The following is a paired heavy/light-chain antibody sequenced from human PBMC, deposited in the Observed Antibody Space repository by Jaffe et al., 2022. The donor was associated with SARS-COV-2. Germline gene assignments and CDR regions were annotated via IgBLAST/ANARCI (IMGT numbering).Heavy chain of an antibody. CDR2: ISASNGYT. CDR1: GYTINTYT. J-gene: IGHJ6*03. D-gene: IGHD4-17*01. Sequence: QAHLVQSGAEVKKPGASVKVSCKASGYTINTYTITWVRQAPGQGLEWMGWISASNGYTNYAQTLQGRVTMTTDAPTSTAYMELRSLRSDDTAVYYCATTVTVNYMDVWGKGTTVTVSS. CDR3: ATTVTVNYMDV. V-gene: IGHV1-18*01.
Light chain of an antibody. J-gene: IGLJ7*01. CDR2: YDS. CDR3: QVWDTSSAHAV. V-gene: IGLV3-21*04. CDR1: NIGSKS. Sequence: SYVLTQSPSVSVAPGQTARITCGGDNIGSKSVHWYQQKPGQAPVLVIYYDSDRPSGIPERLSGSNSGNTATLTISRVEAGDEADYYCQVWDTSSAHAVFGGGTHLTVL.